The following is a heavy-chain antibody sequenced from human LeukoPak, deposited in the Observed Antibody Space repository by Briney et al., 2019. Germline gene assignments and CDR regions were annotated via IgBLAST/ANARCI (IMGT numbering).Heavy chain of an antibody. Sequence: SETLSLTCTVSGGSISGYYWNWIRQPAGKGLEWIGRIFHSGSTNYNPSLNSRVTMSVDTSKNQFSLTLSSVTAADTAVYYCARVGSGRYNYGYSLVYWGQGTLVTVSS. CDR2: IFHSGST. CDR3: ARVGSGRYNYGYSLVY. D-gene: IGHD5-18*01. J-gene: IGHJ4*02. V-gene: IGHV4-4*07. CDR1: GGSISGYY.